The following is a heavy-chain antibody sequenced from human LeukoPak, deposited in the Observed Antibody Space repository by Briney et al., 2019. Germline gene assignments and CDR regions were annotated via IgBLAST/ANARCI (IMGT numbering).Heavy chain of an antibody. J-gene: IGHJ6*03. V-gene: IGHV1-18*01. CDR2: ISAYNGNT. CDR3: ARDVLPDYYYYYMDV. CDR1: GYTFTSYG. D-gene: IGHD2-8*02. Sequence: GASVKVSCKASGYTFTSYGISWVRQAPGQGLEWMGWISAYNGNTNYAQKLQGRVTMTTDTSTSTAYMELRSLRSDDTAVYYCARDVLPDYYYYYMDVWGKGTTVTVSS.